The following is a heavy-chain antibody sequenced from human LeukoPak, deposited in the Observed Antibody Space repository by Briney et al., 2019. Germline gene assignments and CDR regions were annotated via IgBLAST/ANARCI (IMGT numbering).Heavy chain of an antibody. V-gene: IGHV3-20*04. CDR1: GFKFDDYG. CDR2: LNWNGGST. CDR3: ARINYYDGSGFYRDY. J-gene: IGHJ4*02. Sequence: GGSLRLSCAASGFKFDDYGMSWVRRAPGKGLEWVSGLNWNGGSTGYADSVKGRFTISRDDSKNTLHLQMNSLRAEDTAVYYCARINYYDGSGFYRDYWGQGTLVTVSS. D-gene: IGHD3-22*01.